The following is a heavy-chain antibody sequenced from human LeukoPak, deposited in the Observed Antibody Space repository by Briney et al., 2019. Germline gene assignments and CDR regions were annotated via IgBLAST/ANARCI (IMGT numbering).Heavy chain of an antibody. J-gene: IGHJ3*02. CDR1: GFTFTTYY. V-gene: IGHV3-9*03. D-gene: IGHD2-8*02. CDR3: AKDEFVASDFTGAFDI. Sequence: PGGSLRLSCAASGFTFTTYYMTWVRQAPGKGLEWVSGISWNSGSIGYADSVKGRFTISRDNAKNSLYLQMNSLRAEDMALYYCAKDEFVASDFTGAFDIWGQGTMVTVSS. CDR2: ISWNSGSI.